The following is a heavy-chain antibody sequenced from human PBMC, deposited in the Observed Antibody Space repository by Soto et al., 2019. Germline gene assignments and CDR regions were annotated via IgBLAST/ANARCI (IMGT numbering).Heavy chain of an antibody. J-gene: IGHJ6*02. Sequence: EVQLVESGGGLVQPGGSLRLSCAASGFTFSSYSMNWVRQAPGKGLEWVSYISSSSSTIYYADSVKGRFTISRDNAKNSLYLQMNSLRDEDTAVYYCARGGYCSSTSCYTDYYYGMDVWGQGTTVTVSS. V-gene: IGHV3-48*02. CDR3: ARGGYCSSTSCYTDYYYGMDV. CDR2: ISSSSSTI. CDR1: GFTFSSYS. D-gene: IGHD2-2*02.